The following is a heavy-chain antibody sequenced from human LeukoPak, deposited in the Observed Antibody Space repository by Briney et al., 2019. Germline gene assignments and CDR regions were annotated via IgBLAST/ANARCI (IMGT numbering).Heavy chain of an antibody. CDR2: IYYSGST. Sequence: SETLSLTCTVSGGSISSSSYYWGWIRQPPGKGLEWIGSIYYSGSTYYNPSLKSRVTISVDTSKNQFSLKLSSVTAADTAVYYCASGGDGSSLVLVFNYWGQGTLVTVSS. CDR1: GGSISSSSYY. CDR3: ASGGDGSSLVLVFNY. V-gene: IGHV4-39*07. D-gene: IGHD6-13*01. J-gene: IGHJ4*02.